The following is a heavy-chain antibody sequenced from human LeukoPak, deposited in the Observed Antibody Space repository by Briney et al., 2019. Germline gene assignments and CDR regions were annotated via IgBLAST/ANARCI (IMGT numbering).Heavy chain of an antibody. CDR3: ARATPNYYDSSGYST. CDR2: IYYSGST. CDR1: GGSISSGGYY. Sequence: SETLSLTCTVSGGSISSGGYYWSWIRQPPGKGLEWVGYIYYSGSTYYNPSLKSRVTISVDTSKNQFSLKLSSVTAADTAVYYCARATPNYYDSSGYSTWGQGTLVTVSS. V-gene: IGHV4-31*03. D-gene: IGHD3-22*01. J-gene: IGHJ5*02.